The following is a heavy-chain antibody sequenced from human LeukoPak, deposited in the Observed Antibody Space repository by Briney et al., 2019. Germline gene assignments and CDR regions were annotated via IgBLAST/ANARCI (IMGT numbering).Heavy chain of an antibody. CDR2: ISGSGGST. CDR3: AKGGYCSGGSCQHDAFDI. J-gene: IGHJ3*02. CDR1: GFTFSSCA. Sequence: GGSLRLSCAASGFTFSSCAMSWVRQAPGKGLEWVSAISGSGGSTYCADSVKGRFTISRDNSKNTPYLQMNSLRAEDTAVYYCAKGGYCSGGSCQHDAFDIWGQGTMVTVSS. V-gene: IGHV3-23*01. D-gene: IGHD2-15*01.